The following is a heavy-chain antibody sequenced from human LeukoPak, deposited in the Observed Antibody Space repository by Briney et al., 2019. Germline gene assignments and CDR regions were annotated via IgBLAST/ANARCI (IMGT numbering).Heavy chain of an antibody. CDR2: IYYSGST. J-gene: IGHJ6*02. V-gene: IGHV4-39*07. CDR1: GGSISSSSYY. D-gene: IGHD1-20*01. Sequence: KPSETLSLTCTVSGGSISSSSYYWGWIRQPPGKGLEWIGSIYYSGSTYYNPSLKSRVTISVDTSKNQFSLKLSSVTAADTAVYYCARGPRLFNTVTAYYYYYGMDVWGQGTTVTVSS. CDR3: ARGPRLFNTVTAYYYYYGMDV.